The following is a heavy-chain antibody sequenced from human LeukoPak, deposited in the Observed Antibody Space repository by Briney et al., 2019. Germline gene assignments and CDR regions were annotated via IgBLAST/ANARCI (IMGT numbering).Heavy chain of an antibody. V-gene: IGHV4-39*01. CDR3: ARRLWFGEFHDAFDI. CDR1: GGSISSSSYY. J-gene: IGHJ3*02. D-gene: IGHD3-10*01. CDR2: IYYSGST. Sequence: SETLSLTCTVSGGSISSSSYYWGWIRQPPGKGLEWIGSIYYSGSTYYNPSLKSRVTISVDTSKNQFSLKLTSVTAADTAVYYCARRLWFGEFHDAFDIWGQGTMVTVSS.